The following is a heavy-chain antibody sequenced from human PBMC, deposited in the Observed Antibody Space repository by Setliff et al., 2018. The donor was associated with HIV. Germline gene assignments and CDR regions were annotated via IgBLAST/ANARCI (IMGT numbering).Heavy chain of an antibody. CDR2: IIPMFGTL. V-gene: IGHV1-69*05. Sequence: GASVKVSCKASGGTFSSYAINWVRQAPGQGLEWMGGIIPMFGTLNFAQKFQGRVTITTDESTSTAYMELNSLTSEDTAIYYCASLEGLEKTRGEESDSWGQGTLVTVSS. D-gene: IGHD3-3*01. CDR1: GGTFSSYA. J-gene: IGHJ4*02. CDR3: ASLEGLEKTRGEESDS.